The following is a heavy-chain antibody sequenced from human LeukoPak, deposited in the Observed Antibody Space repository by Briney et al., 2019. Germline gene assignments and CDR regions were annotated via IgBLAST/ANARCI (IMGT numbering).Heavy chain of an antibody. J-gene: IGHJ3*02. CDR2: ITYESTT. Sequence: KPGGFQRLSCAASGFTFSDSYMSWIRQAPGKGLEWVSYITYESTTYYTGSVKGRFTISRDNAKNSLYLQMNSLRAEDTAVYYCAREISGWSGAFHIWGQGTVVTVSS. D-gene: IGHD6-19*01. V-gene: IGHV3-11*04. CDR1: GFTFSDSY. CDR3: AREISGWSGAFHI.